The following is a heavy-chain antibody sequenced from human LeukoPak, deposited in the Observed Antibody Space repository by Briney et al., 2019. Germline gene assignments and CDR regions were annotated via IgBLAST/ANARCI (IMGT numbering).Heavy chain of an antibody. CDR3: AKSRNLNLWFGEWYFDY. J-gene: IGHJ4*02. Sequence: GGSLRLSCAASGFTFSSYAMRWVRQAPGKGLEWVSAISGSGGSAYYADSVKGRFTISRDNSKNTLYLQMNSLRAEDTAVYYCAKSRNLNLWFGEWYFDYWGQGTLVTVSS. D-gene: IGHD3-10*01. CDR2: ISGSGGSA. CDR1: GFTFSSYA. V-gene: IGHV3-23*01.